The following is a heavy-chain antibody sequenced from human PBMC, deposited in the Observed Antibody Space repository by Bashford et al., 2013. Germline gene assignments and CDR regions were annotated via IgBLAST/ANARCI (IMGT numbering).Heavy chain of an antibody. Sequence: VRQAPGKGLEWVANIKQDGSDKYYVDSVKGRFTISRDNAKNSLFLQMNSLRVEDTAVYYCARHSPVTTVEGSRYYGMDVWGQGTTVTVSS. J-gene: IGHJ6*02. V-gene: IGHV3-7*01. CDR3: ARHSPVTTVEGSRYYGMDV. D-gene: IGHD4-11*01. CDR2: IKQDGSDK.